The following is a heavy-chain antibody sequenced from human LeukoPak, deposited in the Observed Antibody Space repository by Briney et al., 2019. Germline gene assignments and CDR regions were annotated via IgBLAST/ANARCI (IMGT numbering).Heavy chain of an antibody. Sequence: SETLSLTCTVSRGSISGYSWSWIRQSPGGGLEWIGYIYYTGSTNYNPSLKSRVTISVDTSKNEFSLKLSSVTAADTAIYYCARREGSFDSWGQGTLVTVSS. CDR3: ARREGSFDS. CDR1: RGSISGYS. V-gene: IGHV4-59*01. D-gene: IGHD3-10*01. J-gene: IGHJ4*02. CDR2: IYYTGST.